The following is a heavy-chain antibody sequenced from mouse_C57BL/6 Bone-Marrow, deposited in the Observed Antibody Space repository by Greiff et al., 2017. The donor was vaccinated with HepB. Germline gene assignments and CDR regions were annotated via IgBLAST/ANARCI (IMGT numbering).Heavy chain of an antibody. J-gene: IGHJ3*01. CDR1: GYTFTSYG. CDR3: AREYSNFAY. D-gene: IGHD2-5*01. Sequence: QVQLKESGAELARPGASVKLSCKASGYTFTSYGISWVKQRTGQGLEWIGEIYPRSGNTYYNEKFKGKATLTADKSSSTAYMELRSLTSEDSAVYFCAREYSNFAYWGQGTLVTVSA. V-gene: IGHV1-81*01. CDR2: IYPRSGNT.